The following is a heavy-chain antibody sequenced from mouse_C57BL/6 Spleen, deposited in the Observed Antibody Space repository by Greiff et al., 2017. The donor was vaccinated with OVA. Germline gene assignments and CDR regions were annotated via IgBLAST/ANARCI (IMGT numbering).Heavy chain of an antibody. D-gene: IGHD2-1*01. CDR2: IYWDDDK. V-gene: IGHV8-12*01. Sequence: QVTLKESGPGILQSSQTLSLTCSFSGFSLSTSGMGVSWIRQPSGKGLEWLAHIYWDDDKRYNPSLKSRLTISKDTSRNQVFLKITSVDTADTATYYCARRNPYGNYDWYFDVWGTGTTVTVSS. CDR3: ARRNPYGNYDWYFDV. CDR1: GFSLSTSGMG. J-gene: IGHJ1*03.